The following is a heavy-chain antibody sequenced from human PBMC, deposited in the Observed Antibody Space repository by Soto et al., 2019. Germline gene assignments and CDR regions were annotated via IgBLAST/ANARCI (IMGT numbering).Heavy chain of an antibody. J-gene: IGHJ4*02. CDR1: GGTFSRSA. CDR3: ARDGTLYDSNGYYYVY. CDR2: IIPVFGKP. D-gene: IGHD3-22*01. V-gene: IGHV1-69*01. Sequence: QVQLVQSGAEVKKPGSSVKVSCKASGGTFSRSAINWVRQVPGQGIEWMGGIIPVFGKPNYAQKFQGRVTMTADESTSTADMELRRLTSEDTAVYYCARDGTLYDSNGYYYVYWGQGTLVTVSS.